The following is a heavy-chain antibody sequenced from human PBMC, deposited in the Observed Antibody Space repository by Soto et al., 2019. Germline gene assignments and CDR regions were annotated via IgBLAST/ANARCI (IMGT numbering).Heavy chain of an antibody. CDR2: THHSRGT. J-gene: IGHJ4*02. Sequence: SETLSLTCAVSGDSIIGTHWWSWVRRPPGKGLEFIGETHHSRGTNYNPSLRSRVTISLDKSKNQFSLILSSVTAADTAVYYCARGYYDSSGYYFDYWGQGTLVTVSS. CDR1: GDSIIGTHW. V-gene: IGHV4-4*02. D-gene: IGHD3-22*01. CDR3: ARGYYDSSGYYFDY.